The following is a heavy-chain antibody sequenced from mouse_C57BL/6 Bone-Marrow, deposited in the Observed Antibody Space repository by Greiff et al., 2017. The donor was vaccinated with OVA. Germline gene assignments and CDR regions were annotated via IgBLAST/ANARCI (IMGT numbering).Heavy chain of an antibody. D-gene: IGHD2-4*01. J-gene: IGHJ3*01. CDR3: AREGISYYDYDAWFAY. Sequence: VQLQQPGAELVKPGASVKLSCKASGYTFTSYWMHWVKQRPGQGLEWIGMIHPNSGSTNYNEKFKSKATLTVDESSSTAYMQLSSLTSEDSAVYYCAREGISYYDYDAWFAYWGQGTLVTVSA. CDR2: IHPNSGST. V-gene: IGHV1-64*01. CDR1: GYTFTSYW.